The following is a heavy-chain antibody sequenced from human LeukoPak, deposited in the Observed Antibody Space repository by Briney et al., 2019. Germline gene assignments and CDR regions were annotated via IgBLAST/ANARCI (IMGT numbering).Heavy chain of an antibody. Sequence: PAGSLRLSCAAPGFTFSSYAMNWVRQPPGKGLEWVSSISGSGGSTYYADSVKGRFTISRDNSKNTLYLQMNSLRAEDTAVYYCENSPTVTSFDYWGQGTLVTVSS. J-gene: IGHJ4*02. CDR3: ENSPTVTSFDY. V-gene: IGHV3-23*01. CDR2: ISGSGGST. CDR1: GFTFSSYA. D-gene: IGHD4-11*01.